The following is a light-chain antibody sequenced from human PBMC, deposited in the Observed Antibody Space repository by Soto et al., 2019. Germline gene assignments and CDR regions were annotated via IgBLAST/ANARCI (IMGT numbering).Light chain of an antibody. CDR1: SSDVGAYNY. CDR3: GSYAGNSMGI. V-gene: IGLV2-8*01. CDR2: EVS. J-gene: IGLJ2*01. Sequence: QSVLTQPPSASGSPGQSVTISCTGTSSDVGAYNYVSWYQQHPGKAPKLIIYEVSRRPSGVPDRFSGSKSGNTASLTVSGLQAEDEADYYCGSYAGNSMGIFVGGTQLTVL.